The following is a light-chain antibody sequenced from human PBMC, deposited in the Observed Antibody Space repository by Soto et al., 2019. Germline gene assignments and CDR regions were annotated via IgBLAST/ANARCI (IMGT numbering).Light chain of an antibody. V-gene: IGLV2-14*01. Sequence: QSALTQPASVSGSPGQSITISCTGTSSDVVVYNYVSWYQQHPGKAPKLMIYDVSNRPSGVSNRFSGSKSGNTASLTISGRQAEDEADYYCSSYTSSSTLVVFGGVTKLTVL. J-gene: IGLJ2*01. CDR3: SSYTSSSTLVV. CDR2: DVS. CDR1: SSDVVVYNY.